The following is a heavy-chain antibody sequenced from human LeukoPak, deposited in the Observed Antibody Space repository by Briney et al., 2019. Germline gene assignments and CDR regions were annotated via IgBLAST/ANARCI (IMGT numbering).Heavy chain of an antibody. D-gene: IGHD4-17*01. Sequence: GASVKVSCKASGYTFTGYYMHWVRQAPGQGLEWMGWINPNSGGTNYAQKFQGRVTMTRDTSISTVYMELSRLRSDDTGVYYCARLTTVPWWYFDYWGQGTLVTVSS. V-gene: IGHV1-2*02. CDR3: ARLTTVPWWYFDY. CDR2: INPNSGGT. J-gene: IGHJ4*02. CDR1: GYTFTGYY.